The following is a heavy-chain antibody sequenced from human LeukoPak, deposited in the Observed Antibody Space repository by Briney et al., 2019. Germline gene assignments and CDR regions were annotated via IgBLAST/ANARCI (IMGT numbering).Heavy chain of an antibody. D-gene: IGHD2-15*01. Sequence: GGSLRLSCAASGFTFSSYWMSWVRQAPGKGLEWVANIKQDGSEKYYVDSVKGRFTISRDNAKNSLYLQMNSLRAEDTAVYYCARETENDYCSGGSCYFYPDYYYYYMDVWGKGTTVTISS. V-gene: IGHV3-7*01. CDR1: GFTFSSYW. CDR2: IKQDGSEK. J-gene: IGHJ6*03. CDR3: ARETENDYCSGGSCYFYPDYYYYYMDV.